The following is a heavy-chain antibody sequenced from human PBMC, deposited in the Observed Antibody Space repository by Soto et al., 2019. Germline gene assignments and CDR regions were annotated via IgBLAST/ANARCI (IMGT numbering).Heavy chain of an antibody. CDR3: ARVSRSGWYKDAFDI. CDR2: ISAYNGNT. V-gene: IGHV1-18*04. J-gene: IGHJ3*02. D-gene: IGHD6-19*01. CDR1: GYTFTSYG. Sequence: RASVKVSCKASGYTFTSYGISWVRQAPGQGLEWMGWISAYNGNTNYAQKLQGRVTMTTDTSTSTAYMELRSLRSDDTAVYYCARVSRSGWYKDAFDIWGQGTMVTV.